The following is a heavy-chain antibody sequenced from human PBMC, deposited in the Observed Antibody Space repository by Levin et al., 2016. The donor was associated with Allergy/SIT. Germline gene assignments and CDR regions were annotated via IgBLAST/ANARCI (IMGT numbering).Heavy chain of an antibody. Sequence: WIRQPPGKGLEWVAVISYDGSNKYYADSVKGRFTISRDNSKNTLYLQMNSLRAEDTAVYYCARDSRTNWGKGGFDYWGQGTLVTVSS. CDR2: ISYDGSNK. J-gene: IGHJ4*02. D-gene: IGHD7-27*01. CDR3: ARDSRTNWGKGGFDY. V-gene: IGHV3-30-3*01.